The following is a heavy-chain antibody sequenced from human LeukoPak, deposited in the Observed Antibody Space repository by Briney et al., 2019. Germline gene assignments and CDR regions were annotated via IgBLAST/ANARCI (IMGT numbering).Heavy chain of an antibody. D-gene: IGHD2-2*01. CDR1: GFTVSSNY. V-gene: IGHV3-66*01. Sequence: PGGSLRLSCAASGFTVSSNYMSWVRQAPGKGLEWVSVIYSGGSTYYADSVKGRFTFSRDNSKNTLYLQMNNLRAEDTAVYYCARGRTGYHLLPTKKDYSYYYVDVWDKGTTVTVSS. CDR3: ARGRTGYHLLPTKKDYSYYYVDV. J-gene: IGHJ6*03. CDR2: IYSGGST.